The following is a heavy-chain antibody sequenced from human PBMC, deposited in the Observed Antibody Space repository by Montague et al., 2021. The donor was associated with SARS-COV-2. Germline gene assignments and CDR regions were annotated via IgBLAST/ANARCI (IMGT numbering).Heavy chain of an antibody. D-gene: IGHD3-9*01. CDR2: IYYSGST. J-gene: IGHJ6*02. V-gene: IGHV4-39*01. CDR1: GGSISSSSYY. CDR3: ARRLNYDILAGGALQYYYGMGV. Sequence: SETLSLTCTVSGGSISSSSYYWGWIRQPPGKGLEWIGSIYYSGSTYYNPSLKSRVTISVDTSKNQFSLKLSSVTAADTAVYYCARRLNYDILAGGALQYYYGMGVWGQGTTVTVSS.